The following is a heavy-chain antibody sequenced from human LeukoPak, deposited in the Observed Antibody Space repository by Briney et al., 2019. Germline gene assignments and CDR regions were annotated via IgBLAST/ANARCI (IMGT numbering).Heavy chain of an antibody. J-gene: IGHJ6*03. CDR3: ARALGREWSPYYYYYYMDV. Sequence: GASVKVSCKASGGTFSSYAISRVRQAPGQGLEWMGGIIPIFGTANYAQKFQGRVTITADESTSTAYMELSSLRSEDTAVYYCARALGREWSPYYYYYYMDVWGKGTTVTVSS. D-gene: IGHD3-3*01. V-gene: IGHV1-69*13. CDR1: GGTFSSYA. CDR2: IIPIFGTA.